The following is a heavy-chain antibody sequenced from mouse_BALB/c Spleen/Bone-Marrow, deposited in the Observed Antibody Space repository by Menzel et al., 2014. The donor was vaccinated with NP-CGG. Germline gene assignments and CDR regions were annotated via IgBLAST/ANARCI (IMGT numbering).Heavy chain of an antibody. J-gene: IGHJ4*01. D-gene: IGHD1-1*01. Sequence: VQLQQSGAELARPGASVKLSCKASGYTFTSYWMQWVKQRPGQGPEWIGAIYPGDGDTRYTQKFKGKATLTADKSSSTAYMQLSSLASEDSAVYYCARGDYGSSYDYAMDYWGQGTSVPVSS. CDR2: IYPGDGDT. CDR1: GYTFTSYW. V-gene: IGHV1-87*01. CDR3: ARGDYGSSYDYAMDY.